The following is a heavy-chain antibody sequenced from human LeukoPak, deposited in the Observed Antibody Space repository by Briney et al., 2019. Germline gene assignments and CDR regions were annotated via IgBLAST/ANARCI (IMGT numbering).Heavy chain of an antibody. D-gene: IGHD6-19*01. J-gene: IGHJ4*02. V-gene: IGHV3-23*01. CDR2: ISGSGGST. CDR1: GFTFNSYA. Sequence: GGSLRLSCVASGFTFNSYAMFWVRQAPGKGLEWVSAISGSGGSTYYADSVKGRFTISRDNSKNTLYLQMNSLRAEDTAVYYCAKYGLYSSGWYFDYWGQGTLVTVSS. CDR3: AKYGLYSSGWYFDY.